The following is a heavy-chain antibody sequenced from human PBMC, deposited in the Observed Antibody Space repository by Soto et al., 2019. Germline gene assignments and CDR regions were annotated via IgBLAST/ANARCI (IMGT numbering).Heavy chain of an antibody. Sequence: QVQLVESGGGVVQPGRSLRLSCAASGFTFYNHGMHWVRQAPGKGLEWVAIISFDGTNIYYAESVKGRFTISRDSSKNTLYLQMNSLRTEDTAVYYCAEDGVRGDDSYCDYWGQGTLVTVSS. CDR1: GFTFYNHG. CDR2: ISFDGTNI. D-gene: IGHD2-21*02. CDR3: AEDGVRGDDSYCDY. J-gene: IGHJ4*02. V-gene: IGHV3-30*18.